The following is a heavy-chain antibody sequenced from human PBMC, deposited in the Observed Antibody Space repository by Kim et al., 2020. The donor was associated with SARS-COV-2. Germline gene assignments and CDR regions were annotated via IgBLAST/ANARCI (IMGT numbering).Heavy chain of an antibody. J-gene: IGHJ4*02. Sequence: TQYADSMKGRFTASRDNAKNSLYLQIDSVRADDTAVYFCARVVMGTIEYWGRGTLVTVSS. V-gene: IGHV3-7*01. D-gene: IGHD3-16*01. CDR2: T. CDR3: ARVVMGTIEY.